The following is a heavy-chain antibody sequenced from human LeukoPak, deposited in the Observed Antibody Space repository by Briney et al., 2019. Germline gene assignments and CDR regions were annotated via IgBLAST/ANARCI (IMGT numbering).Heavy chain of an antibody. Sequence: GGSLRLSCTASGFTFRDYAMSWLRQAPGKGLAWVGFIRSKAYGGTTEYAACVKGRFTISRDDSKSIAYLQMNSLKTEDTAVYYCTREQGWSSSWGYWGQGTLVTVSS. CDR3: TREQGWSSSWGY. D-gene: IGHD6-13*01. V-gene: IGHV3-49*03. CDR2: IRSKAYGGTT. CDR1: GFTFRDYA. J-gene: IGHJ4*02.